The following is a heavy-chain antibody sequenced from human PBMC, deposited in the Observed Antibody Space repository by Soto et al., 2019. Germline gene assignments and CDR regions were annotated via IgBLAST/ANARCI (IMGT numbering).Heavy chain of an antibody. D-gene: IGHD2-2*01. V-gene: IGHV1-18*01. CDR1: GYTFSNYG. CDR2: ISLYSDCT. Sequence: QVQLVQSGGEVKRPGASVKVSCKTSGYTFSNYGITWVRQAPGQPLEWLGGISLYSDCTIYAQKFQGRDSMTTDTSPTTAYMELRSLRSDDPAVYYCARVVPGAEAWFGPWGQGTLVTVSS. CDR3: ARVVPGAEAWFGP. J-gene: IGHJ5*02.